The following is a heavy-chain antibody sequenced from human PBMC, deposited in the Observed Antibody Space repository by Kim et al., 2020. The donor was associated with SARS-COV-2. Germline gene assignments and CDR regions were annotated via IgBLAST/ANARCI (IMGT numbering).Heavy chain of an antibody. Sequence: GGSLRLSCVASGFTFSSYGMHWVRQAPGKGLEWVAVISYDGSNKYYADSVKGRFTISRDNSKNTLYLQMNSLRAEDTAVYYCAGDGYCSGGSCPYWGQGTLVTVSS. J-gene: IGHJ4*02. CDR3: AGDGYCSGGSCPY. CDR2: ISYDGSNK. V-gene: IGHV3-30*03. CDR1: GFTFSSYG. D-gene: IGHD2-15*01.